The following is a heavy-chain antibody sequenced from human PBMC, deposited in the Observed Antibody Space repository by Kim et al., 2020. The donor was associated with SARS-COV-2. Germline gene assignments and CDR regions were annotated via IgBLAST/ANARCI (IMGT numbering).Heavy chain of an antibody. CDR3: TGDYGDYVEDY. D-gene: IGHD4-17*01. V-gene: IGHV3-49*04. CDR1: GFTFGDYA. Sequence: GGSLRLSCTASGFTFGDYAMSWVRQAPGKGLEWVGFIRSKAYGGTTEYAASVKGRFTISRDDSKSIAYLQMNSLKTEDTAVYYCTGDYGDYVEDYWGQGTLVTVSS. J-gene: IGHJ4*02. CDR2: IRSKAYGGTT.